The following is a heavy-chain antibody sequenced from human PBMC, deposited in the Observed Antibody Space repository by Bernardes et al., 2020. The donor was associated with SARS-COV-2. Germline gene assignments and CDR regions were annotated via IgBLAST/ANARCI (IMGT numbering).Heavy chain of an antibody. Sequence: GGSLRLLCAACGFTFSSCSMNWVRKAPGKGLEWVSSISSSSSYIYYADSVKGRFTISRDNAKNSLYLQMNSLRAEDTAVYYCARDPTPYSGSYSFDYWGQGTLVTVSS. CDR1: GFTFSSCS. D-gene: IGHD1-26*01. CDR2: ISSSSSYI. CDR3: ARDPTPYSGSYSFDY. V-gene: IGHV3-21*01. J-gene: IGHJ4*02.